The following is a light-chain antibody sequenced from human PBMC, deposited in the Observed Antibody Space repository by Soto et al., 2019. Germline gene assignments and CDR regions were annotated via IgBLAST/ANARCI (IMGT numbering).Light chain of an antibody. CDR3: LQYDNYWT. J-gene: IGKJ1*01. V-gene: IGKV1-5*03. CDR1: QSISTW. CDR2: RAS. Sequence: DIQMTQSPSTLSAFVGDRVSVTCRASQSISTWLAWYQQKPGQAPKLLIYRASSLQSGVPSRFSGSGSGTEFTLTISSLQTDDFATYYCLQYDNYWTFGQGTKAEIK.